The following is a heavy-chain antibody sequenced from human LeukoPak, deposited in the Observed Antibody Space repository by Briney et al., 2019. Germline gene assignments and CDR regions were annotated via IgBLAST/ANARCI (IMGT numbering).Heavy chain of an antibody. CDR2: IYPGDSDT. J-gene: IGHJ4*02. CDR1: GYSFTNYW. CDR3: ARHKGSSRLLY. V-gene: IGHV5-51*01. Sequence: GESLKISCKCSGYSFTNYWIGWVRQMPGKGLEWMGIIYPGDSDTRYSPSFQGQVTISADKSITTAYLQWSSLKASDTAMYYCARHKGSSRLLYWGQGTLVTVSS. D-gene: IGHD1-26*01.